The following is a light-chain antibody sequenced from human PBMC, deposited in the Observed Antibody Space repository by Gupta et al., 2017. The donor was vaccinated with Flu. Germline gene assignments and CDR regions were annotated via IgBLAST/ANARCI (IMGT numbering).Light chain of an antibody. CDR1: SSNIGAGYD. CDR2: AFT. V-gene: IGLV1-40*01. CDR3: QSYDSGLSGHVV. J-gene: IGLJ2*01. Sequence: QSVLTQPPSVSGAPGQRVTISCTGRSSNIGAGYDINWYQQVPGTAPKLLIYAFTNRPSGVPDRFSGSTSGTSVSLAITGLQAEDEADYYCQSYDSGLSGHVVFGGGTKLTVL.